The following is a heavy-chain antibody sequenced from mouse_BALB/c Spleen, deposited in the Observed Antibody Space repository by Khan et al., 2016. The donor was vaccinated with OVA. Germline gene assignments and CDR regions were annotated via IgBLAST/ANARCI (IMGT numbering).Heavy chain of an antibody. J-gene: IGHJ2*01. CDR3: ARIKKIVATYFDY. D-gene: IGHD1-1*01. CDR1: GYTFTSYW. CDR2: TNPTNGRT. Sequence: QIQLVQSGAELVKAGASVKMSCKASGYTFTSYWMHWVKQRLGPGLEWFAETNPTNGRTYYNEKFKSKATLTVDKSSSTAYMLLSGPTFEDSAVYYCARIKKIVATYFDYWGQGTTLTVSS. V-gene: IGHV1S81*02.